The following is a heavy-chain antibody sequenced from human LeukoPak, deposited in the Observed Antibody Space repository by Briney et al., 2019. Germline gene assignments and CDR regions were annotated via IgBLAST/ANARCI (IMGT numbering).Heavy chain of an antibody. D-gene: IGHD3-22*01. J-gene: IGHJ4*02. CDR3: ARAGYYYDSSGYYYYFDY. CDR1: GGSISSSSYY. Sequence: SETLSLTCTVSGGSISSSSYYWGWIRQPPGKGLEWIGEINHSGSTNYNPSLKSRVTISVDTSKNQFSLKLSSVTAADTAVYYCARAGYYYDSSGYYYYFDYWGQGTLVTVSS. V-gene: IGHV4-39*07. CDR2: INHSGST.